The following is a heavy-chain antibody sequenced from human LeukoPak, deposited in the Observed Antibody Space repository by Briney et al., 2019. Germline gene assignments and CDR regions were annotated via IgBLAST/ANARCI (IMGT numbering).Heavy chain of an antibody. CDR2: IYYSGST. CDR1: GGSISSHY. V-gene: IGHV4-39*01. J-gene: IGHJ3*02. CDR3: ARRPFSGGYGDSGAFDI. Sequence: PSETLSLTCTVSGGSISSHYWGWIRQPPGKGLEWIGNIYYSGSTYYNPSLKSRVTISVDTSKNQFSLKLSSVTAADTAAYYCARRPFSGGYGDSGAFDIWGQGTMVTVSS. D-gene: IGHD5-12*01.